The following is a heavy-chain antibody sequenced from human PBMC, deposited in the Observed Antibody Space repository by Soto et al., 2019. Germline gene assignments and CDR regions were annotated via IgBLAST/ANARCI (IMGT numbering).Heavy chain of an antibody. D-gene: IGHD5-18*01. Sequence: ASVKVSCKASGYTFTGYYMHWVRQAPGQGLEWMGWINPNSGGTNYAQKFQGWVTMTRDTSISTAYMELSRLRSDDTAVYYCARARGYSYGYPLDYWGQGTLVTVSS. CDR1: GYTFTGYY. V-gene: IGHV1-2*04. CDR3: ARARGYSYGYPLDY. J-gene: IGHJ4*02. CDR2: INPNSGGT.